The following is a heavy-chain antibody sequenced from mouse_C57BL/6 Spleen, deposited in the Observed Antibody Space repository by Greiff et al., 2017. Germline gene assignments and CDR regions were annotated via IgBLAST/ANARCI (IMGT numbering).Heavy chain of an antibody. CDR1: GYAFSSYW. Sequence: QVQLKESGAELVKPGASVKISCKASGYAFSSYWMNWVKQRPGKGLEWIGQIYPGDGDTNYNGKFKGKATLTADKSSSTAYMQLSSLTSEDSAVYFCARRAVAPYYYAMDYWGQGTSVTVSS. CDR3: ARRAVAPYYYAMDY. J-gene: IGHJ4*01. V-gene: IGHV1-80*01. D-gene: IGHD1-1*01. CDR2: IYPGDGDT.